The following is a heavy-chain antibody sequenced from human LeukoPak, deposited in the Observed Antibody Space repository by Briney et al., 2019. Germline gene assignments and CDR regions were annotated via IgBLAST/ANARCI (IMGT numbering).Heavy chain of an antibody. CDR1: GGSVTRGELY. D-gene: IGHD3-3*01. J-gene: IGHJ3*01. Sequence: SETLSLTCTVSGGSVTRGELYLSWIRQPPGKGLEWIGYIYHTGSSSYNPSLKSRVGISVDTSKNQFSLKLTSVTAADTAIYYCATGFLVLATSALDVWGRGTMVTVSS. CDR3: ATGFLVLATSALDV. V-gene: IGHV4-61*08. CDR2: IYHTGSS.